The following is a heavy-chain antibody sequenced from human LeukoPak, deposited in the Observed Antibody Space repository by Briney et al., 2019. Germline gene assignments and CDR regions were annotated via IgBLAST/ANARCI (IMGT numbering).Heavy chain of an antibody. V-gene: IGHV3-23*01. CDR1: GFTFSNYA. CDR3: AKPDSGWYRFGY. Sequence: AGGSLRLSCEASGFTFSNYAMSWVRQAPGKVLEWVSAISGSGGSTNYADSVKGRFTISRDNSKNTLFLQMNSLRAEDTAVYYCAKPDSGWYRFGYWGQGTLVTVSS. CDR2: ISGSGGST. J-gene: IGHJ4*02. D-gene: IGHD6-19*01.